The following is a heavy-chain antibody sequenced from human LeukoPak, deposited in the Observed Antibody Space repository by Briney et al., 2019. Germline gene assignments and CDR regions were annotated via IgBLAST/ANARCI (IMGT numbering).Heavy chain of an antibody. Sequence: SETLSLTCAVYGGSFSGYYWSWIRQPPGKGLEWIGEINHSGSTNYNPSLKSRVTISVDTSKNQFSLKLSSVTAADTAVYYCAREQAHTKRYSSSLTLNWFDPWGQGTLVTVSS. CDR1: GGSFSGYY. D-gene: IGHD6-13*01. V-gene: IGHV4-34*01. J-gene: IGHJ5*02. CDR3: AREQAHTKRYSSSLTLNWFDP. CDR2: INHSGST.